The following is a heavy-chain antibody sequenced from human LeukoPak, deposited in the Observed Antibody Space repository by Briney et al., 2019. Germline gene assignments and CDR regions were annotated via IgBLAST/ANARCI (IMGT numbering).Heavy chain of an antibody. CDR3: ARDRYSFAIRGEDAFDV. CDR1: GYTFSSYG. V-gene: IGHV1-18*01. J-gene: IGHJ3*01. CDR2: ISAYNGNT. D-gene: IGHD3-16*01. Sequence: GASVKLSCKASGYTFSSYGISWVRQAPGQGLEWMAWISAYNGNTNSAQKFQDRVTATTDTSTGTAYIELRSLRPDDTGVYFCARDRYSFAIRGEDAFDVWGQGTMVIVSS.